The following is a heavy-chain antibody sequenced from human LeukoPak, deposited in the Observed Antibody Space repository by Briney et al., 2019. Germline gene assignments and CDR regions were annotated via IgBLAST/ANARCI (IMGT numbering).Heavy chain of an antibody. V-gene: IGHV3-20*04. CDR2: IEWNGGST. Sequence: PGGSLRLSCAASGFTFDDYGMSWVRHAPGQGLEWVSGIEWNGGSTSYADSVKGRFTISRDNAKNSLYLQMNSLRAEDTALYYCARDHDYVWGSYRSFDYWGQGTLVTVSS. J-gene: IGHJ4*02. CDR1: GFTFDDYG. D-gene: IGHD3-16*02. CDR3: ARDHDYVWGSYRSFDY.